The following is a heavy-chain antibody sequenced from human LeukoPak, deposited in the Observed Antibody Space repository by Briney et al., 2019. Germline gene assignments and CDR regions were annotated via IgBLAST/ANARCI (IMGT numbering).Heavy chain of an antibody. CDR2: TSSDSRYI. Sequence: GGSLRLSCAASGFTFSHHSMNWVRQAPGKGLEWVSSTSSDSRYIYYADSLKGRFTISRDNAKNSLYLQMNSLRAEDTAVYYCATDYAGNSLWYYYGLGVWGQGTTVTVSS. J-gene: IGHJ6*02. CDR1: GFTFSHHS. CDR3: ATDYAGNSLWYYYGLGV. D-gene: IGHD4-23*01. V-gene: IGHV3-21*01.